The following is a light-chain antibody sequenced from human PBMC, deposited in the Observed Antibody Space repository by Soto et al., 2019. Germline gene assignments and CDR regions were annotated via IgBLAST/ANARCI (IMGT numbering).Light chain of an antibody. V-gene: IGKV1-5*01. CDR1: QSISSW. CDR3: QQYNSFSIT. CDR2: DAS. J-gene: IGKJ5*01. Sequence: DIQMAQSPSTPSASVGDIVTLTCRASQSISSWLAWYQQKPGKAPKVMIYDASSLESGVPSRFSGSGSGTEFTLTISSLQPDDFATYYCQQYNSFSITFGQGTRLEIK.